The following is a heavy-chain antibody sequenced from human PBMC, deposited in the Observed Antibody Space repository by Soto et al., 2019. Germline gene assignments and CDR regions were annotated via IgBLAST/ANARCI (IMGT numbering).Heavy chain of an antibody. CDR3: AKVDYYDSSGPVDY. V-gene: IGHV3-23*01. Sequence: GGSLRLSCAASGFTFSSYAMSWVRQAPGKGLEWVSGISGSGGSTYYADSVKGRFTISRDNSKNTLYLQMNSLRAEDTAVYYCAKVDYYDSSGPVDYWGQGTLVTVSS. CDR2: ISGSGGST. J-gene: IGHJ4*02. D-gene: IGHD3-22*01. CDR1: GFTFSSYA.